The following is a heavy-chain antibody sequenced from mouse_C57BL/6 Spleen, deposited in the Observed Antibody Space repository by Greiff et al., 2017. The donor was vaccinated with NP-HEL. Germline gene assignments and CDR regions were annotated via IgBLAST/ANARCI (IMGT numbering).Heavy chain of an antibody. Sequence: EVKLVESGGGLVKPGGSLKLSCAASGFTFSDYGMHWVRQAPEKGLEWVAYISSGSSTIYYADTVKGRFTISRDNAKNTLFLQMTSLRSEDTAMYYCATYSKFPYYFDYWGQGTTLTVSS. CDR1: GFTFSDYG. V-gene: IGHV5-17*01. D-gene: IGHD2-5*01. CDR2: ISSGSSTI. CDR3: ATYSKFPYYFDY. J-gene: IGHJ2*01.